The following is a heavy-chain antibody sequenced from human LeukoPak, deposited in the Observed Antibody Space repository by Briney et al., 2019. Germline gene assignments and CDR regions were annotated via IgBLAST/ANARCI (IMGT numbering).Heavy chain of an antibody. V-gene: IGHV3-48*04. J-gene: IGHJ4*02. CDR3: AKDLGSYSSSWQTDY. Sequence: GGSLRLSCAASGFTFSSYSMNWVRQAPGKGLEWVSYISSSSSTIYYADSVKGRFTISRDNAKNSLYLQMNSLRAEDTAVYYCAKDLGSYSSSWQTDYWGQGTLVTVSS. CDR1: GFTFSSYS. CDR2: ISSSSSTI. D-gene: IGHD6-13*01.